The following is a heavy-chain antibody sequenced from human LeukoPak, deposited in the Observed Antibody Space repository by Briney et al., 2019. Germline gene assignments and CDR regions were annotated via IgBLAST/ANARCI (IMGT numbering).Heavy chain of an antibody. Sequence: GRSLRLSCAASGFSFRSYGMHWVRQAPGKGLEWVAVISYDGSDKYFADSVKGRFTVSRDNSKNTLYLQMNSLRTDDTAVYYCARVGATHYHFYYGMDVWGQGTTVTVS. CDR3: ARVGATHYHFYYGMDV. CDR1: GFSFRSYG. J-gene: IGHJ6*02. CDR2: ISYDGSDK. V-gene: IGHV3-30*03. D-gene: IGHD1-26*01.